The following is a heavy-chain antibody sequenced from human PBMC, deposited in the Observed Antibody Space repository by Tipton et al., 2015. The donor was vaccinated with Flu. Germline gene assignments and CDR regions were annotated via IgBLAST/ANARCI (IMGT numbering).Heavy chain of an antibody. D-gene: IGHD3-22*01. J-gene: IGHJ4*02. Sequence: TLSLTCTVSGAFISSGGYYWSWIRQHPGKGLEWIGYIYDRGSTYYNPSLKSRVTISVDTSKNQFSLKLRSVTAADTAVYYCARVLSYYDSSSYRPLYYFDYWGQGTLVTVSS. V-gene: IGHV4-31*03. CDR2: IYDRGST. CDR1: GAFISSGGYY. CDR3: ARVLSYYDSSSYRPLYYFDY.